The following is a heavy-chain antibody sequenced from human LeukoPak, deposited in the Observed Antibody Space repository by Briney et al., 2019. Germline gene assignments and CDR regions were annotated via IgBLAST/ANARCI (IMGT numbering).Heavy chain of an antibody. Sequence: ASVKVSCKAFGYTFTGYYMHWVRQAPGQGLEWMGWINPNSGGTNYAQKFQGRVTMTRDTSISTAYMELSRLRSDDTAVYYCARTLGYSSSWYAQWGQGTLVTVSS. V-gene: IGHV1-2*02. CDR1: GYTFTGYY. D-gene: IGHD6-13*01. CDR2: INPNSGGT. J-gene: IGHJ5*02. CDR3: ARTLGYSSSWYAQ.